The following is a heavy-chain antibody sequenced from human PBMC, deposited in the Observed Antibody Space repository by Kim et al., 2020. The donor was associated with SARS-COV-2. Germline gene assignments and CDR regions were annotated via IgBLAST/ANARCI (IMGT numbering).Heavy chain of an antibody. D-gene: IGHD1-26*01. J-gene: IGHJ4*02. CDR3: ARDIYYVGITPRGYYFDY. CDR1: GYTFTSYG. Sequence: ASVKVSCKASGYTFTSYGISWVRQAPGQGLEWMGWISAYNGNTNYAQKLQGRVTMTTDTSTSTAYMELRSLRSDDTAVYYCARDIYYVGITPRGYYFDYWGQGTLVTVSS. V-gene: IGHV1-18*04. CDR2: ISAYNGNT.